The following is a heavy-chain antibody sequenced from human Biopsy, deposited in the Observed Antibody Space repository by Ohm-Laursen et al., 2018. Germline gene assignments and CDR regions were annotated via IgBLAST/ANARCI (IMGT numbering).Heavy chain of an antibody. Sequence: GTLSLTCAVSGDSISASTTSYWAWLRQPPGKGLEWIGSIYNSETTFYNPSLKSRVAISVDTSTNQFSLKVSSVTAADTALYYCARHPTGFWFDPWGHGTLVTVSS. V-gene: IGHV4-39*01. CDR1: GDSISASTTSY. CDR3: ARHPTGFWFDP. CDR2: IYNSETT. J-gene: IGHJ5*02.